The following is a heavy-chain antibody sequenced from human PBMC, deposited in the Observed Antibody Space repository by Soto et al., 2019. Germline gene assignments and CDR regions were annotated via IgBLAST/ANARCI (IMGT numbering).Heavy chain of an antibody. Sequence: QVQLQQWGAGLLKPSETLSLTCAVYGGSFSGYYWSWIRQPPGKGLEWIGDINHSGSTNYNPSLKSRVTISVDPSKNQFSLKLSSVTAADTAVYYCASHPLDSGPLDYWGQGTLVTVSS. CDR1: GGSFSGYY. V-gene: IGHV4-34*01. CDR2: INHSGST. CDR3: ASHPLDSGPLDY. D-gene: IGHD5-12*01. J-gene: IGHJ4*02.